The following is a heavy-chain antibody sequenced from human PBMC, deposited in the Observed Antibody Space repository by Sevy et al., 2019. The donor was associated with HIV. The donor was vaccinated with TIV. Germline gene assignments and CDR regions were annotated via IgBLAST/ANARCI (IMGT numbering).Heavy chain of an antibody. J-gene: IGHJ6*03. CDR2: ISSSSGTI. Sequence: GGSLRLSCAASGFTFSSYSMNWVRQAPGKGLEWVSYISSSSGTIYYADSVKGRFTISRDNAKNSLYLQMNSLRAEDTAVYYCAPDYDYYMDVWGKGTTVTVSS. V-gene: IGHV3-48*01. CDR3: APDYDYYMDV. CDR1: GFTFSSYS.